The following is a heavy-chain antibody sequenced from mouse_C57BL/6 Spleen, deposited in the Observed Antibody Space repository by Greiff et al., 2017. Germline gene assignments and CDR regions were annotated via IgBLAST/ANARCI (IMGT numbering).Heavy chain of an antibody. J-gene: IGHJ4*01. CDR1: GYSITSDY. Sequence: EVQLQESGPGLAKPSQTLSLTCSVTGYSITSDYWNWIRKFPGHKLEYIGYISYSGSTYYNPSLKSRIYKNRDTSKKQYYLQLKSVTTEDTATYYCARWRGYGSSLYYYAGDYWGQGTSVTVSS. D-gene: IGHD1-1*01. V-gene: IGHV3-8*01. CDR3: ARWRGYGSSLYYYAGDY. CDR2: ISYSGST.